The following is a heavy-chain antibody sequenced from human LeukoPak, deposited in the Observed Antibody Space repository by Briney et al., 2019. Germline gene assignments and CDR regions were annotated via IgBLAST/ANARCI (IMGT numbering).Heavy chain of an antibody. CDR2: MNPNSGNT. CDR3: AREGYCTNGVCFYNWFDP. CDR1: GYTFTSYG. V-gene: IGHV1-8*03. Sequence: ASVKVSCKASGYTFTSYGISWVRQATGQGLEWMGWMNPNSGNTGYAQKFQGRVTITRNTSISTAYMELSSLRSEDTAVYYCAREGYCTNGVCFYNWFDPWGQGTLVTVSS. D-gene: IGHD2-8*01. J-gene: IGHJ5*02.